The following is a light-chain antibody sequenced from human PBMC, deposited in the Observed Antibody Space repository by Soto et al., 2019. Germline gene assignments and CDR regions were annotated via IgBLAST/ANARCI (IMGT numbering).Light chain of an antibody. V-gene: IGKV3-11*01. CDR2: DTS. Sequence: EIVLTQSPATLSLSPGERATLFCRASQSLSSFLAWFQQKPGQAPRLLIYDTSNRATGSPARFSGSGSGTDLTLTISSQEPEDFAVYFCQQRANWPLTFGGGTKVEIK. CDR1: QSLSSF. CDR3: QQRANWPLT. J-gene: IGKJ4*01.